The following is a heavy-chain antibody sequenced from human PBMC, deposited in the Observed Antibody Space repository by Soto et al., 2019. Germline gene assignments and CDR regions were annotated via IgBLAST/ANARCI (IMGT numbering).Heavy chain of an antibody. J-gene: IGHJ5*02. CDR2: ISGSGGST. CDR3: AKDRVQWLDFWFDP. V-gene: IGHV3-23*01. CDR1: GFTFSSYA. D-gene: IGHD6-19*01. Sequence: GGSLILSCAASGFTFSSYAMSWVRQAPGKGLEWVSAISGSGGSTYYADSVKGRFTISRDNSKNTLYLQMNSLRAEDTAVYYCAKDRVQWLDFWFDPWGQGTLVTVSS.